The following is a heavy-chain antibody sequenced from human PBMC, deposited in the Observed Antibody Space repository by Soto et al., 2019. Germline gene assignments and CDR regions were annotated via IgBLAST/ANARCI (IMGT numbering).Heavy chain of an antibody. J-gene: IGHJ4*02. CDR3: ARDGIGGNAFRGFCDY. D-gene: IGHD2-15*01. CDR1: GSIFSGYG. Sequence: QEHLVESGGGVVQPGRSLRLSCAASGSIFSGYGMHWVRQAPGKGLEWVAVIWYDGSNKYYADSVKGRFTISRDNSKNMLYLQMDSLRAEDTAVYYCARDGIGGNAFRGFCDYWGQGKLVTVSS. V-gene: IGHV3-33*01. CDR2: IWYDGSNK.